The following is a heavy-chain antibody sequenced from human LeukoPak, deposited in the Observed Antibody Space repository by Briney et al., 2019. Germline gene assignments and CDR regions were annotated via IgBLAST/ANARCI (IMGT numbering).Heavy chain of an antibody. D-gene: IGHD6-13*01. V-gene: IGHV3-30*19. CDR3: ARDSGIGYSSSNGDY. CDR1: GFRFSRHG. Sequence: GGSLRLSCAASGFRFSRHGMHWVRQAPGKGLEWVAVISYDGSNKYYADSVKGRFTISRDNSKNTLYLQMNSLRAEDTAVYYCARDSGIGYSSSNGDYWGQGTLVTVSS. CDR2: ISYDGSNK. J-gene: IGHJ4*02.